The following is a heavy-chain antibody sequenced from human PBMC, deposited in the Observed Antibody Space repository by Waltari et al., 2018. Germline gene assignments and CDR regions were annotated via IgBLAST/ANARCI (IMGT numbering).Heavy chain of an antibody. D-gene: IGHD3-3*01. CDR1: GGSINIYY. CDR2: INHSGST. CDR3: ARGLRFLEWLGWFDP. Sequence: QVQLQESGPGLVKPSETLSLTCTVSGGSINIYYWSWIRQPPGKGLEWIGEINHSGSTNYNPSLKSRVTISVDTSKNQFSLKLSSVTAADTAVYYCARGLRFLEWLGWFDPWGQGTLVTVSS. V-gene: IGHV4-59*12. J-gene: IGHJ5*02.